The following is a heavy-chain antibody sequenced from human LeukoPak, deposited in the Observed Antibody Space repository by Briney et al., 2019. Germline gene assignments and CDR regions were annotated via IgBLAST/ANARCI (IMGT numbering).Heavy chain of an antibody. Sequence: PGGSLGLSCAASGFTVSSNYMSWVRQAPGKGLEWVSVIYSGGSTYYADSVKGRFTISRDNSKNTLYLQMNSLRAEDTAVYYCAKTYAYCSGGSCYDYWGQGTLVTVSS. CDR3: AKTYAYCSGGSCYDY. CDR2: IYSGGST. D-gene: IGHD2-15*01. J-gene: IGHJ4*02. V-gene: IGHV3-53*01. CDR1: GFTVSSNY.